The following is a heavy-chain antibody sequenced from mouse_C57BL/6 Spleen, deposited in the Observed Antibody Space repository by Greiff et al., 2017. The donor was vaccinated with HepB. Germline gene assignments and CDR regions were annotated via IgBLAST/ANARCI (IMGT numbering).Heavy chain of an antibody. D-gene: IGHD1-1*01. V-gene: IGHV1-82*01. CDR1: GYAFSSSW. Sequence: VQLQQSGPELVKPGASVKISCKASGYAFSSSWMNWVKQSPGKGLEWMGRIYPGDGDTNSNGTFKGKATLPADKYSSTGYMQLSRLTSEDSAVYFCARGTTGGWFAYWGQGTLVTVSA. CDR2: IYPGDGDT. J-gene: IGHJ3*01. CDR3: ARGTTGGWFAY.